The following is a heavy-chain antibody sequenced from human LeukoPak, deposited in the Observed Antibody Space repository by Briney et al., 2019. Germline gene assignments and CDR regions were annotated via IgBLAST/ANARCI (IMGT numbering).Heavy chain of an antibody. Sequence: PGGSLRLSCAASGFTFSGSAMHWVRQASGKGLEWVGRIRSKANSYATAYAASVKGRFTISRDDSKNTAYLQMNSLKPEDTAVYYCTIGVVVAATRGLDYWGQGTLVTVSS. CDR3: TIGVVVAATRGLDY. CDR1: GFTFSGSA. J-gene: IGHJ4*02. D-gene: IGHD2-15*01. V-gene: IGHV3-73*01. CDR2: IRSKANSYAT.